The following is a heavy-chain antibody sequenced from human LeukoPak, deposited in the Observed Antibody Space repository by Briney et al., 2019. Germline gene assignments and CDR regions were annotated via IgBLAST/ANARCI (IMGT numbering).Heavy chain of an antibody. J-gene: IGHJ4*02. CDR1: GCRLIYYG. CDR3: ARDHWQTPSYFDY. CDR2: ISGYNTNT. V-gene: IGHV1-18*01. D-gene: IGHD1-1*01. Sequence: AAVHVTCQASGCRLIYYGFSWVRPAPGQGLEWMRCISGYNTNTNYAQKLQGRVTITTDTSTSTAYMELRSLRSVDTAVYYCARDHWQTPSYFDYWGQGTLVTVSS.